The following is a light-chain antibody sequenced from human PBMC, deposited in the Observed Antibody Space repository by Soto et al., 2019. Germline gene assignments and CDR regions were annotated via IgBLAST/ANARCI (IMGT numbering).Light chain of an antibody. J-gene: IGKJ4*01. CDR1: QGISSW. CDR3: QPANCFSLY. Sequence: DIQMTQSPPSVSASVGDRVTSTYRTSQGISSWLAWYQQKPGKAPRLLIYAASSLQSVIPSRFGVTGPGTDFTATITTLQTNDCAPAYCQPANCFSLYFGDGTHVEVK. CDR2: AAS. V-gene: IGKV1-12*01.